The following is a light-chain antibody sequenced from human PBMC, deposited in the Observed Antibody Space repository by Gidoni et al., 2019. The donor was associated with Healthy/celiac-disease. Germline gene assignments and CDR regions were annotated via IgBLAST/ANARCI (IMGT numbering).Light chain of an antibody. V-gene: IGLV6-57*04. J-gene: IGLJ2*01. CDR2: EDN. CDR1: SGSIASNY. Sequence: NFMLTQQHSVSESPGKTVTISCTRSSGSIASNYVQWYQQRPGSAPTTVIYEDNQRPSGVPVRFSGSIDSSSNSASLTISGLKTEDEADYYCQSYDSSNQVFGGGTKLTVL. CDR3: QSYDSSNQV.